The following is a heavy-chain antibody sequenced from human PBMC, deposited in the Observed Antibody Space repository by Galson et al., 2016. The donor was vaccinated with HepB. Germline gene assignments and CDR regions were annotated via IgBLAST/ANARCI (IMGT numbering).Heavy chain of an antibody. D-gene: IGHD3-10*01. Sequence: SLRLSCAASGFTFSSSSMSWVRQAPGKGLEWVASVSRSGDDTYYADSVRGRFSISRDNSKNTLYLQMHALRVEDTARYYCANGGTLLRGAPAGIFDYWGQGTLVSASS. V-gene: IGHV3-23*01. J-gene: IGHJ4*02. CDR3: ANGGTLLRGAPAGIFDY. CDR2: VSRSGDDT. CDR1: GFTFSSSS.